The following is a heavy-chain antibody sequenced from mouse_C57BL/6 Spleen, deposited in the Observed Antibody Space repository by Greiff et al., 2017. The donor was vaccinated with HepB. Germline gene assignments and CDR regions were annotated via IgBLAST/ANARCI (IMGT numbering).Heavy chain of an antibody. CDR1: GYAFSSSW. CDR3: ASDYGNYGVDY. CDR2: IYPGDGDT. J-gene: IGHJ4*01. V-gene: IGHV1-82*01. Sequence: QVQLKQSGPELVKPGASVKISCKASGYAFSSSWMNWVKQRPGKGLEWIGRIYPGDGDTNYNGKFKGKATLTADKSSSTAYMQLSSLTSEDSAVYFCASDYGNYGVDYWGQGTSVTVSS. D-gene: IGHD2-1*01.